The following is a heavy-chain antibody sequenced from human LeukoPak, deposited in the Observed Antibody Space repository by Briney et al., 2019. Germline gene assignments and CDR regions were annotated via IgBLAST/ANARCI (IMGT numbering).Heavy chain of an antibody. CDR2: IIPIFGTA. V-gene: IGHV1-69*13. Sequence: GASVKVSCTASVGTFSSYAISWVRQAPGQGLEWMGGIIPIFGTANYAQKFQGRVTITADESTSTAYMELSSLRSEDTAVYYCARGSGGASVYFDYWGQGTLVTVSS. CDR3: ARGSGGASVYFDY. D-gene: IGHD1-26*01. CDR1: VGTFSSYA. J-gene: IGHJ4*02.